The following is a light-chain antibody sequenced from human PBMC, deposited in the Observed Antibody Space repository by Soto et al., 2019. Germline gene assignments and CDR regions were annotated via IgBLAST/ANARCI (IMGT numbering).Light chain of an antibody. Sequence: QSVLTQPPSASGTPGQRVTISCSGSSSNIGSNYVYWYQQLPGTAPKLLIYRNNQRPSGVPDRFSGSKSGTSASLAISGLRSEDEPDYYCAAWDDSLSAVVFGGGTKVTVL. CDR1: SSNIGSNY. V-gene: IGLV1-47*01. CDR3: AAWDDSLSAVV. J-gene: IGLJ2*01. CDR2: RNN.